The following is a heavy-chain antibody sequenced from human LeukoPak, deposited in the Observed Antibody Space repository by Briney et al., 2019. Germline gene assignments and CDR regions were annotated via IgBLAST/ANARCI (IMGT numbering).Heavy chain of an antibody. D-gene: IGHD3-3*01. CDR2: IMPDGSEK. CDR3: ARDASAYY. CDR1: GFHFISRW. Sequence: GGSLRLSCAASGFHFISRWMSWVRQAPGKGLEWVATIMPDGSEKYYVDSVKGRFTISRDNAKRSLFLQMDSLRAEDTAVYYCARDASAYYWGQGTLVTVSS. V-gene: IGHV3-7*01. J-gene: IGHJ4*02.